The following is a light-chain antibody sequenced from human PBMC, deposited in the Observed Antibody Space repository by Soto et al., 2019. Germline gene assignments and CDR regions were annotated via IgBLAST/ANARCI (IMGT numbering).Light chain of an antibody. CDR3: QQCNDWPLT. CDR2: GAS. V-gene: IGKV3-15*01. CDR1: HSVSSN. Sequence: EIVMTQSPATLSVSPGERATLSCRASHSVSSNLAWYQQKPGQAPRLLIYGASTRATGIPARFSGSGSGTEFTLTISSLQSEDFAVYYCQQCNDWPLTFGGGTKVEIE. J-gene: IGKJ4*01.